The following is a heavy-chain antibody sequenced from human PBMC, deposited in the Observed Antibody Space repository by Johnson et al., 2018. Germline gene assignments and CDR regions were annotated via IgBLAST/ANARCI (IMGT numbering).Heavy chain of an antibody. CDR2: IYYSWST. D-gene: IGHD3-3*01. V-gene: IGHV4-59*01. J-gene: IGHJ4*02. CDR1: GGYMRSYA. Sequence: QVQLQESGPGLVKXSETXSLXCSVYGGYMRSYAWSWVRQVPGKGLEWIGYIYYSWSTDYNPSLKSRVTISKDTSKNQLSLRLYSVSDAETAVYFCARGSGYFSHFDQGGQGTLVTVSS. CDR3: ARGSGYFSHFDQ.